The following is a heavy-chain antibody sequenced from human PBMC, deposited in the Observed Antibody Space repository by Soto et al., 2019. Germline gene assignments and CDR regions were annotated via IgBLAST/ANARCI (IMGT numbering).Heavy chain of an antibody. CDR3: ARGHTTYYYDKGWFDP. CDR1: GVSFSGYY. Sequence: SGTLSLTCAVYGVSFSGYYRSWIRQPPGKGLEWIGEINHSGSTNYNPSLKSRVTISVDTSKNEFSLKLGSVTAADTAVYYCARGHTTYYYDKGWFDPWGQGTLLTVS. CDR2: INHSGST. J-gene: IGHJ5*02. V-gene: IGHV4-34*01. D-gene: IGHD3-22*01.